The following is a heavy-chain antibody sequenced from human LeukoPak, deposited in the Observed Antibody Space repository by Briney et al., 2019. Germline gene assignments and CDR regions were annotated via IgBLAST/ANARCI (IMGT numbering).Heavy chain of an antibody. CDR3: AGGWHKGAVAKTFDY. CDR2: IYYSGST. D-gene: IGHD2-15*01. Sequence: SETLSLTCTVSGGSISSSSYYWGWIRQPPGKGLEWIGSIYYSGSTYYNPSLKSRVTISVDTSKNQFSLKLSSVTAADTAVYYCAGGWHKGAVAKTFDYWGQGTLVTVSS. J-gene: IGHJ4*02. CDR1: GGSISSSSYY. V-gene: IGHV4-39*01.